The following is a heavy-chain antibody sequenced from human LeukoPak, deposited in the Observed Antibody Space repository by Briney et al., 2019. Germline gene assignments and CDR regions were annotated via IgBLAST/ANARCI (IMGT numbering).Heavy chain of an antibody. D-gene: IGHD3-9*01. V-gene: IGHV5-51*01. Sequence: GESLKISCKGSGYSFTSYWIGWVRQMPGKGLEWMGIIYPGDSDTRYSPSFQGQVTISADKSISPAYLQWSSLKASDTAMYYCARGPFYDILTGYTYYFDYWGQGTLVTVSS. J-gene: IGHJ4*02. CDR2: IYPGDSDT. CDR3: ARGPFYDILTGYTYYFDY. CDR1: GYSFTSYW.